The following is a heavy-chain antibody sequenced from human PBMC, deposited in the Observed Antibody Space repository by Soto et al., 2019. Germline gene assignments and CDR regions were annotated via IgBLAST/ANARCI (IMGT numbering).Heavy chain of an antibody. D-gene: IGHD3-10*01. CDR2: IKKDGSEK. CDR3: TTGGLLTLRY. J-gene: IGHJ4*02. CDR1: GFTFSNFW. Sequence: EVQLVESGGGLVQPGGSLRLSCEVSGFTFSNFWMTWVRQAPGKGLEWVANIKKDGSEKNFVDSVKGRFTISRDNAKNSLYLQMNSLRAEDTAVYYYTTGGLLTLRYWGQGALVTVSS. V-gene: IGHV3-7*03.